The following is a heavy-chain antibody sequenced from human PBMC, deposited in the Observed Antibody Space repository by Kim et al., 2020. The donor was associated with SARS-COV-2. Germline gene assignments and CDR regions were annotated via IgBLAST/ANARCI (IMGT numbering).Heavy chain of an antibody. CDR3: VRRWNDGRSSWVAP. D-gene: IGHD1-1*01. CDR1: GYSFTDYN. J-gene: IGHJ5*02. Sequence: ASVKVSCKASGYSFTDYNIHWVRQAPGQGLEWMGWIDPNSGGTNLAEKFEGRVTMTSDTSASTAYMELRRLRFDDTAIYYCVRRWNDGRSSWVAPCVQG. V-gene: IGHV1-2*02. CDR2: IDPNSGGT.